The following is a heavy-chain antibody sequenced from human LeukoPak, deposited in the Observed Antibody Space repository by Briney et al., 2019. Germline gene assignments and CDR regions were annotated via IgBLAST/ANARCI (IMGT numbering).Heavy chain of an antibody. Sequence: GGSLRLSCAASGFTFSSYWMSWVRQAPGKGLEWVANIKQDGSEKYYVDSVKGRFTISRDNSKNTLYLQMNSLRAEDTAVYYCAKDREGYCSGGSCRYFDCWGQGTLVTVSS. CDR1: GFTFSSYW. V-gene: IGHV3-7*03. D-gene: IGHD2-15*01. J-gene: IGHJ4*02. CDR3: AKDREGYCSGGSCRYFDC. CDR2: IKQDGSEK.